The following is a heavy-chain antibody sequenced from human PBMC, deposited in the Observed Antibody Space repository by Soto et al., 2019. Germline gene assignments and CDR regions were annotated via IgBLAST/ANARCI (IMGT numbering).Heavy chain of an antibody. V-gene: IGHV4-30-4*01. Sequence: SETLSLTCTVSGGSISSGDYYWSWIRQPPGKGLEWIGYIYYSGSTYYNPSLKSRVTISVGTSKNQFSLKLSSVTAADTAVYYCAREADRSGYLDYWGQGTLVTVSS. D-gene: IGHD3-22*01. CDR3: AREADRSGYLDY. CDR2: IYYSGST. J-gene: IGHJ4*02. CDR1: GGSISSGDYY.